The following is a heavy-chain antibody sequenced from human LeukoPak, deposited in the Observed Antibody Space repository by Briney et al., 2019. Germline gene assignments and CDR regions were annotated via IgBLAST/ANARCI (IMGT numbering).Heavy chain of an antibody. D-gene: IGHD2-15*01. J-gene: IGHJ5*02. CDR1: GYTFTGYY. V-gene: IGHV1-2*06. CDR2: INPNSGAT. Sequence: ASVKVSCKASGYTFTGYYMHWVRQAPGQGLEWMGRINPNSGATNYAQKFQDRVTMTRDTSIKTAYMELSRLRYDDTAVYYYARVAERYCSGGSCYGNWFDPWGQGTLVTVSS. CDR3: ARVAERYCSGGSCYGNWFDP.